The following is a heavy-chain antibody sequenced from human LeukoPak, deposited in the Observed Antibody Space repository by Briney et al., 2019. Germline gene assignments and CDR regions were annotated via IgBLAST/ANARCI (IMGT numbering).Heavy chain of an antibody. CDR3: AREGVPAYSSGWYYYMDV. Sequence: ASVKVSCKASGYTFTSYYIHWVRQAPGQGLEWMGLINPSGGSTNYAQKFQGRVTMTRDTSTSTVYMELSSLRAEDTAVYYCAREGVPAYSSGWYYYMDVWGKGTAVTVSS. J-gene: IGHJ6*03. D-gene: IGHD6-19*01. V-gene: IGHV1-46*01. CDR1: GYTFTSYY. CDR2: INPSGGST.